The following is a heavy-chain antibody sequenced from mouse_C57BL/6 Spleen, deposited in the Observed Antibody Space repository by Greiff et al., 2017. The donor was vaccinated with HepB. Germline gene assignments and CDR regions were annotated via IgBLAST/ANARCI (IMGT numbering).Heavy chain of an antibody. V-gene: IGHV2-5*01. J-gene: IGHJ4*01. CDR1: GFSLTSYG. CDR2: IWRGGST. D-gene: IGHD3-3*01. CDR3: AKNRDLDYAMYY. Sequence: VKLVESGPGLVQPSQSLSITCTVSGFSLTSYGVHWVRQSPGKGLEWLGVIWRGGSTDYNAAFMSRLSITKDNSKSQVFFKMNSLQADDTAIYYCAKNRDLDYAMYYWGQGTSVTVSS.